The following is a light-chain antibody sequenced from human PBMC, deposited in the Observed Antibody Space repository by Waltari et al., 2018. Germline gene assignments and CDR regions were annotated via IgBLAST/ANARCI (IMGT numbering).Light chain of an antibody. CDR2: DAS. V-gene: IGKV1-33*01. Sequence: DSQMTQSPSSLSASVGDRVTITCQASQDISHYLHCYQQKPGKPPKLLIRDASNLEAGVPSRFSGSQSGTQFTFTISSLQPEDIATYYCQRYDNLPIFAFGPGTKVNI. J-gene: IGKJ3*01. CDR1: QDISHY. CDR3: QRYDNLPIFA.